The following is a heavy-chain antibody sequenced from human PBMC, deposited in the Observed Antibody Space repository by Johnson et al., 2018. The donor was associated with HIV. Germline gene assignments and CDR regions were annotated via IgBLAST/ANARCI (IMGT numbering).Heavy chain of an antibody. CDR1: GFTFSSYA. Sequence: QVQLVESGGGVVQSGRSLKLSCAASGFTFSSYAMHWVRQAPGKGLDWVAVISYDGSNKYYADSVKGRFTISRDNSKNTLYLQMNSLRAEDTAVYYCARDLTNWGVGDAFDIWGQGTMVTVSS. CDR2: ISYDGSNK. CDR3: ARDLTNWGVGDAFDI. D-gene: IGHD7-27*01. J-gene: IGHJ3*02. V-gene: IGHV3-30-3*01.